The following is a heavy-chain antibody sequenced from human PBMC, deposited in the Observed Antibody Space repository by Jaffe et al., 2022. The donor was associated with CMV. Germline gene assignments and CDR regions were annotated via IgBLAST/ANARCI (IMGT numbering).Heavy chain of an antibody. Sequence: EVQLVESGGGLVKPGGSLRLSCAASGFTFSSYSMNWVRQAPGKGLEWVSSISSSSSYIYYADSVKGRFTISRDNAKNSLYLQMNSLRAEDTAVYYCARDPNNGYYYYMDVWGKGTTVTVSS. CDR2: ISSSSSYI. CDR1: GFTFSSYS. J-gene: IGHJ6*03. V-gene: IGHV3-21*01. CDR3: ARDPNNGYYYYMDV. D-gene: IGHD1-20*01.